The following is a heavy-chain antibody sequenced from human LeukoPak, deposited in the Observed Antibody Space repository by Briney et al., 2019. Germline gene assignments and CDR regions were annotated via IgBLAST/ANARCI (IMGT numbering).Heavy chain of an antibody. D-gene: IGHD3-10*01. CDR3: ANPGGGWFGEPEYFQH. Sequence: PGRSLRLSCAASGFTFSSYGMHWVRQAPGKGLEWVAVISYDGSNKYYADSVKGRFTISRDNSKNTLYLQMNSLRAEDTAVYYCANPGGGWFGEPEYFQHWGRAPWSPSPQ. V-gene: IGHV3-30*18. CDR1: GFTFSSYG. J-gene: IGHJ1*01. CDR2: ISYDGSNK.